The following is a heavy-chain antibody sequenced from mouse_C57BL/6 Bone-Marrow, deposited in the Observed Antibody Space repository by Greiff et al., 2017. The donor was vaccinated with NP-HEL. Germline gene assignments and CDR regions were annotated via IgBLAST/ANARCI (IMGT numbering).Heavy chain of an antibody. CDR2: IRLKSDNYAT. CDR3: ALLLRAYAWFAY. Sequence: EVKLMESGGGLVQPGGSMKLSCVASGFTFSNYWMNWVRQSPEKGLEWVAQIRLKSDNYATHYAESVKGRFTISRDDSKSSVYLQMNNLRAEDTGIYYCALLLRAYAWFAYWGQGTLVTVSA. V-gene: IGHV6-3*01. J-gene: IGHJ3*01. D-gene: IGHD1-1*01. CDR1: GFTFSNYW.